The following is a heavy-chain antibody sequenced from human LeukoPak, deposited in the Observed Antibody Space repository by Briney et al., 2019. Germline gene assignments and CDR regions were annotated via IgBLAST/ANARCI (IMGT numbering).Heavy chain of an antibody. CDR2: IYSGGST. Sequence: GGSLRLSWAVAGFTVSSNCICWVRQAPGKGLEWVSIIYSGGSTFYADSVKGRFTISRDNSKNTLYLQMNSLRAEDTAVYYCARGGSYLSAFDIWGQGTMVTVSS. J-gene: IGHJ3*02. D-gene: IGHD1-26*01. V-gene: IGHV3-53*01. CDR1: GFTVSSNC. CDR3: ARGGSYLSAFDI.